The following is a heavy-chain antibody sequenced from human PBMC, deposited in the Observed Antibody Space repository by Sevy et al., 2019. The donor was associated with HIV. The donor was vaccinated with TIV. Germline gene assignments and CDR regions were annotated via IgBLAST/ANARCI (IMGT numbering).Heavy chain of an antibody. Sequence: GGSLRLSCAASGFTFSSYSMNWVRQAPGKGLEWVSSISSSSSYINYADSVKGRFTISRDNAKNSLYLQMNSLRAEDTAVYYCAREARIAVAGPTGGFDPWGQGTLVTVSS. CDR1: GFTFSSYS. D-gene: IGHD6-19*01. CDR3: AREARIAVAGPTGGFDP. J-gene: IGHJ5*02. V-gene: IGHV3-21*01. CDR2: ISSSSSYI.